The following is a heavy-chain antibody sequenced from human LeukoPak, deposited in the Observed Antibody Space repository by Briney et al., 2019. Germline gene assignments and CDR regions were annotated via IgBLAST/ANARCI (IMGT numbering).Heavy chain of an antibody. Sequence: GESLRLSCAGSGFTFSSHWMSWVRQAPGKGPEWVANIKQDGGEKYYVDSVKGRFTISRDNAKNSLYLQMNSLRAEDTAIYYCARDKVVGATYFDYWGRGILVTASS. CDR1: GFTFSSHW. D-gene: IGHD1-26*01. J-gene: IGHJ4*02. CDR2: IKQDGGEK. V-gene: IGHV3-7*01. CDR3: ARDKVVGATYFDY.